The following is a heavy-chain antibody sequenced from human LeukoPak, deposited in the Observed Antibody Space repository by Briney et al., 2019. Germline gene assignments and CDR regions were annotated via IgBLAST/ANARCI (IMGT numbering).Heavy chain of an antibody. V-gene: IGHV3-21*01. J-gene: IGHJ4*02. D-gene: IGHD3-22*01. CDR2: ISTSSSYI. CDR3: ARSFRGHYDSSCYDY. CDR1: GFTFSSYT. Sequence: GRSLRLSCAASGFTFSSYTMNWVRQAPGKGLEWVSSISTSSSYIYYADSVKGRFTISRDNAKNSLYLQMNSLRAEDTAVYSCARSFRGHYDSSCYDYWGQGTLVTVSS.